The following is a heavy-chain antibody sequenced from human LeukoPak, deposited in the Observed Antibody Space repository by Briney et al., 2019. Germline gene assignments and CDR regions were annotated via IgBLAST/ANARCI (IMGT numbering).Heavy chain of an antibody. CDR2: INSDGSGT. Sequence: GGSLRLSCAASGFTFSSYWMHWVRQAPGKGLVWVSRINSDGSGTSYADSVKGRFTISRDNSKNTLYLQMNSLRAEDTAVYYCARDMFGELLSLDYWGQGTLVTVSS. CDR1: GFTFSSYW. V-gene: IGHV3-74*01. CDR3: ARDMFGELLSLDY. J-gene: IGHJ4*02. D-gene: IGHD3-10*02.